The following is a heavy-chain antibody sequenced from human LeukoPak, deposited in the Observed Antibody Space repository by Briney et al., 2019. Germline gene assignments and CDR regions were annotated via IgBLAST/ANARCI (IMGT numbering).Heavy chain of an antibody. CDR3: ARDNYGFDY. V-gene: IGHV3-30-3*01. CDR2: ISYDGNNK. Sequence: PGGSLRLSCAASGFTFRTYAMHWVRQAPGEGLEWVAVISYDGNNKYYADSVKGRFSISRDSSQNTVYLLLNSLRAEDTAVYYCARDNYGFDYCGQGTQVTVSS. D-gene: IGHD4-11*01. CDR1: GFTFRTYA. J-gene: IGHJ4*02.